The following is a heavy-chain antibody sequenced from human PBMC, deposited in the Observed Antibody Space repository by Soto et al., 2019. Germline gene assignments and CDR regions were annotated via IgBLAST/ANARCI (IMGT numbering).Heavy chain of an antibody. CDR1: GFTFDDHG. J-gene: IGHJ3*01. V-gene: IGHV3-20*04. D-gene: IGHD6-19*01. CDR2: ITWNGATT. CDR3: ARDGGVVVAVDAFDV. Sequence: EVQLVESGGGVVRPGGSLRLSCAASGFTFDDHGMTWVRQAPGKRLEWVSGITWNGATTGYADSVKGRFTISRDNAKNSLYLQMNSLRVEDTALYYCARDGGVVVAVDAFDVWGQGTMVTVSS.